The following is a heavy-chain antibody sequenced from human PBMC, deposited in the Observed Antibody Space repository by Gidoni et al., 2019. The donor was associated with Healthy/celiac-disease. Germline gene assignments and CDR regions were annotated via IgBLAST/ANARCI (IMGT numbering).Heavy chain of an antibody. CDR3: AREDYGSGSYTLFDP. CDR2: IYTSGST. V-gene: IGHV4-4*07. D-gene: IGHD3-10*01. CDR1: GGSICSYY. J-gene: IGHJ5*02. Sequence: QVQLQESGPGLVKPSETLSLPCTVSGGSICSYYWSWIRQPAGKGLEWIGRIYTSGSTNYNPSLKSRVTMSVDTSKNQFSLKLSSVTAADTAVYYCAREDYGSGSYTLFDPWGQGTLVTVSS.